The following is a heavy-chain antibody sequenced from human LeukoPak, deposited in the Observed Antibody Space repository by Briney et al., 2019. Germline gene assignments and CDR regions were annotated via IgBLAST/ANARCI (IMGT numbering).Heavy chain of an antibody. V-gene: IGHV4-39*07. CDR2: IYYSGST. CDR3: ARDDGRIAPHGGLYCYYYMDV. D-gene: IGHD6-13*01. J-gene: IGHJ6*03. CDR1: GGSISSSSYY. Sequence: PSETLSLTCTVSGGSISSSSYYWGWIRQPPGKGLEWIGSIYYSGSTYYNPSLKSRVTISVDTSKNQFSLKLSSVTAADTAVYYCARDDGRIAPHGGLYCYYYMDVWGKGTTVTVSS.